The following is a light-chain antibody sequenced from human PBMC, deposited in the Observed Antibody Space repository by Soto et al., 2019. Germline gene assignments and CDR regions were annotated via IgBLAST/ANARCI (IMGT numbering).Light chain of an antibody. V-gene: IGLV1-40*01. CDR1: SSNIGAGYG. J-gene: IGLJ3*02. CDR2: GNS. CDR3: QSYDSSLSGSV. Sequence: QPVLTQPPSVSGAPGQRVTISCTGSSSNIGAGYGVHWYQQLPETAPKLLIYGNSNRPSGVPDRFSGSKSGTSASLAITGLQAEDEADYYCQSYDSSLSGSVFGGGTKVTVL.